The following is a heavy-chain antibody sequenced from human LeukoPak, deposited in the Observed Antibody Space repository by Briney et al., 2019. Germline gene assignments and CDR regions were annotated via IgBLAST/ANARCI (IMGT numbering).Heavy chain of an antibody. J-gene: IGHJ4*02. Sequence: GGSVRLSCAASGFTVSSNYMSWVRQAPGKGLEWVSVLWSGGGTNYADSVEGRFTISRDNSKNTLYLQMNSLRAEDTAVYYCANLGALRDGDYWGQGTLDTVAS. CDR1: GFTVSSNY. CDR2: LWSGGGT. CDR3: ANLGALRDGDY. D-gene: IGHD5-24*01. V-gene: IGHV3-66*01.